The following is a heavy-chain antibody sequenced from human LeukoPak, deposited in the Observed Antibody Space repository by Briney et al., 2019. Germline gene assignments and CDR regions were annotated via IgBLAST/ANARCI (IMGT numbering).Heavy chain of an antibody. CDR2: IYTSGST. CDR1: GGSISSYY. CDR3: ARDLSGWYFDY. V-gene: IGHV4-4*07. D-gene: IGHD6-19*01. J-gene: IGHJ4*02. Sequence: SETLSLTCTVSGGSISSYYWSWMRQPAGKGLEGIGRIYTSGSTNYNPSLKRRVTMSVDTSKNQFSLKLSSVTAADTAVYYCARDLSGWYFDYWGQGTLVTVSS.